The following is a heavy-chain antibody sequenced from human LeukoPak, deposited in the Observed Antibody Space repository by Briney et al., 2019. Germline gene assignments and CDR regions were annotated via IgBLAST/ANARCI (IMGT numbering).Heavy chain of an antibody. D-gene: IGHD2-2*01. J-gene: IGHJ5*02. CDR2: IRNDGSMK. CDR3: AKSDIIVVSDAKGNWFDP. CDR1: GFIFSNYG. Sequence: GGSLRLSCAASGFIFSNYGMHWVRQTPAKGLEWVAFIRNDGSMKYYADSVKGRFTISRDNSKNTLYLQMNNLRTEDMAVYYCAKSDIIVVSDAKGNWFDPWGQGSLVTVSS. V-gene: IGHV3-30*02.